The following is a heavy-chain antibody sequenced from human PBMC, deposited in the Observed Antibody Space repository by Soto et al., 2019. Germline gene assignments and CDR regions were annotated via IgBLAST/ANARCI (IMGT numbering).Heavy chain of an antibody. CDR2: ISYDGSNK. D-gene: IGHD6-13*01. CDR1: GFAFSSYA. V-gene: IGHV3-30-3*01. CDR3: ARDHRDGSSWSCGMDV. Sequence: GGSLRLSCAASGFAFSSYAMHWVRQAPGKGLEWVAVISYDGSNKYYADSVKGRFTISRDNSKNTLYLQMNSLRAEDTAVYYCARDHRDGSSWSCGMDVWGQGTTVTVSS. J-gene: IGHJ6*02.